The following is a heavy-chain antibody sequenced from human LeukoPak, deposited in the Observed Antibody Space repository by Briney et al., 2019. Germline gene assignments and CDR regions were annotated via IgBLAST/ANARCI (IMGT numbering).Heavy chain of an antibody. D-gene: IGHD5/OR15-5a*01. CDR3: ASLVSYYFDY. J-gene: IGHJ4*02. CDR2: IYYSGST. V-gene: IGHV4-39*07. Sequence: PSETLSLTCTVSGGSISSTSYYWGWIRQPPGKGLEWIGSIYYSGSTYHNPSLKSRVTISLDTSKNQFSLKLSSVTAADTAVYYCASLVSYYFDYWGQGTLVTVSS. CDR1: GGSISSTSYY.